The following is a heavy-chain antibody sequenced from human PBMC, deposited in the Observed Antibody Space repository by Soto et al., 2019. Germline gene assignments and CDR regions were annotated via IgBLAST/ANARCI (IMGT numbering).Heavy chain of an antibody. J-gene: IGHJ6*02. CDR3: ARDLGDVLERRSMNYYYGMDV. Sequence: AASVKVSCKASGYTFTSYAMHWVRQAPGQRLEWMGWINAGNGNTKYSQKFQGRVTITRDTSASTAYMELSSLRSEDTAVYYCARDLGDVLERRSMNYYYGMDVWGQGTTVTVSS. V-gene: IGHV1-3*01. CDR1: GYTFTSYA. CDR2: INAGNGNT. D-gene: IGHD1-1*01.